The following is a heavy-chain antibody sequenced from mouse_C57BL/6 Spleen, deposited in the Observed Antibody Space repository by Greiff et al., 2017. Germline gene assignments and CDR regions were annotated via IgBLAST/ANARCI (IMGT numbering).Heavy chain of an antibody. Sequence: VQLQQSGAELVRPGASVTLSCKASGYTFTDYEMHWVKQTPVHGLEWIGAIDPETGGTAYNQKFKGKAILTADKSSSTAYMELRSLTSEDSAVXYCTRGGKLTGTDYWGQGTTLTVAS. CDR2: IDPETGGT. V-gene: IGHV1-15*01. CDR1: GYTFTDYE. J-gene: IGHJ2*01. D-gene: IGHD4-1*01. CDR3: TRGGKLTGTDY.